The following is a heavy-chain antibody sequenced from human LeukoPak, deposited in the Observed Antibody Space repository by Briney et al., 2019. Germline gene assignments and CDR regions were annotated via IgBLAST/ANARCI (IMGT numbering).Heavy chain of an antibody. CDR3: ARRYCSSTSCNPYFFDY. CDR2: ISPGDSDA. CDR1: GYTFTNYY. J-gene: IGHJ4*02. V-gene: IGHV5-51*01. Sequence: GASLKISCKGSGYTFTNYYIGWVRQTPGKGLEWMGIISPGDSDARYSPSFQGHVTISADKSLSTAYLRWSSLKASDTAMYYCARRYCSSTSCNPYFFDYWGQGTLVTVSS. D-gene: IGHD2-2*01.